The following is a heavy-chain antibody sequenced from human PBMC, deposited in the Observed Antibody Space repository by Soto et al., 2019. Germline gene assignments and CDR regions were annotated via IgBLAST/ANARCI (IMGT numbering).Heavy chain of an antibody. CDR1: GGAISSSNW. V-gene: IGHV4-4*02. CDR3: ARGSGRQVYNYYGMDV. Sequence: QVQLQESGPGLVKTSWTMSLTCAVSGGAISSSNWWSWVSQSPGKGLEWIGEIYHSGSTNYNPSLKSRVTISVDKSKNQFSLKLSSVTAADTAVYYCARGSGRQVYNYYGMDVWGQGTTVTVSS. CDR2: IYHSGST. D-gene: IGHD3-10*01. J-gene: IGHJ6*02.